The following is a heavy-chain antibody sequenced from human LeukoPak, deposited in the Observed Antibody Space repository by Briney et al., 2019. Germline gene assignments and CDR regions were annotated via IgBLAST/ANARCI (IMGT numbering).Heavy chain of an antibody. Sequence: ASVKVSCKXSGYTFTGYYMHWVRQAPGQGLEWMGWINPNSGGTNYAQKFQGRVTMTRDTSISTAYMELSRLRSDDTAVYYCARLSSYQLLFDYWGQGTLVTVSS. J-gene: IGHJ4*02. CDR3: ARLSSYQLLFDY. CDR1: GYTFTGYY. V-gene: IGHV1-2*02. CDR2: INPNSGGT. D-gene: IGHD2-2*01.